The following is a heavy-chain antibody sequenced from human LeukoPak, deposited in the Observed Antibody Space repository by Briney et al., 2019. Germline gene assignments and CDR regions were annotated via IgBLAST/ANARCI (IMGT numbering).Heavy chain of an antibody. Sequence: GGSLRLSCAASGFTFSNYAMTWVRQAPGKGLEWVSGLSNSGETSYYTDSVTGRFTISRDNSKNTLYLQMNSLRAEGTAIYYCAKRYDYIWGKYRPDDAFDIWGQGTMVTVSS. CDR3: AKRYDYIWGKYRPDDAFDI. D-gene: IGHD3-16*02. CDR2: LSNSGETS. CDR1: GFTFSNYA. V-gene: IGHV3-23*01. J-gene: IGHJ3*02.